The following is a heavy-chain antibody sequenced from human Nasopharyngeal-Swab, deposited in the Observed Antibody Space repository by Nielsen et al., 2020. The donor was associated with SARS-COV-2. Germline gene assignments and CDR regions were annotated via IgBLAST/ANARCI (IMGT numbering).Heavy chain of an antibody. J-gene: IGHJ5*02. CDR1: GGSISSYY. V-gene: IGHV4-59*01. Sequence: ETLSLTCTVSGGSISSYYWSWIRQPSGKGLEWIGYIYYSGSTNYNPSLKSRVTISVDTSKNQFSLKLSSVTAADTAVYYCARGDVTIFGVVGWFDPWGQGTLVTVSS. CDR2: IYYSGST. D-gene: IGHD3-3*01. CDR3: ARGDVTIFGVVGWFDP.